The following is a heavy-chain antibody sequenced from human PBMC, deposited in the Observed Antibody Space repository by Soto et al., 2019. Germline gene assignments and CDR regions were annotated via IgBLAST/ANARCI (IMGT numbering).Heavy chain of an antibody. CDR1: GFTFTSSA. D-gene: IGHD6-25*01. CDR3: AALEVGYLCMDV. V-gene: IGHV1-58*02. CDR2: IVVGSGNT. J-gene: IGHJ6*02. Sequence: QMQLVQSGPEVKKPGTSVKVSCKASGFTFTSSAMQWGRQARGQRREWIGWIVVGSGNTNYAQKFQERVTSTRDMSTSTSYMELSSLRSEDTAVYYCAALEVGYLCMDVWGQGTTVTVSS.